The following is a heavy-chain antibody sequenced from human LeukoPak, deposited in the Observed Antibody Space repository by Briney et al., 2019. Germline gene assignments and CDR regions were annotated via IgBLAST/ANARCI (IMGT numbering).Heavy chain of an antibody. V-gene: IGHV3-30*01. CDR2: ISYDGSNK. J-gene: IGHJ4*02. CDR1: GFTFSSYA. Sequence: GGSLRLSCAASGFTFSSYAMHWVRQAPGKGLEWVAVISYDGSNKYYADSVKGRFTISRDNSKNTLYLQMNSLRAEDTAVYYCARGFSTMVRGAPPSWKLDYWGQGTLVTVSS. D-gene: IGHD3-10*01. CDR3: ARGFSTMVRGAPPSWKLDY.